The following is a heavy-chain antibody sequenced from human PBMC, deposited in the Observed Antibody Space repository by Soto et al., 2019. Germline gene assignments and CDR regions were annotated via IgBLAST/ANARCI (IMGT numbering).Heavy chain of an antibody. CDR1: GGTFSSYA. D-gene: IGHD3-3*01. V-gene: IGHV1-69*13. CDR2: IIPIFGTA. J-gene: IGHJ6*02. Sequence: VKVSCKGSGGTFSSYAISLLRQSRGQGLEWMGGIIPIFGTANYAQKFQGRVTITADESTSTAYMELSSLRSEDTAVYYCTTLPCRWSGYGMDLWGQGTTVTVSS. CDR3: TTLPCRWSGYGMDL.